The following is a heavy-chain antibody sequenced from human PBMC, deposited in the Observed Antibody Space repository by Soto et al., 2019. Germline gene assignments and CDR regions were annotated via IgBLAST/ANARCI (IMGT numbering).Heavy chain of an antibody. D-gene: IGHD2-2*01. CDR1: GGSFSGYY. CDR2: MYHSGST. Sequence: PSETLSLTCAAYGGSFSGYYWNWIRQPPGKGLEWIGYMYHSGSTYYNPSLKSRVTISIDRSKNQFSLKLSSVTAADTAVYYCDRVPDYWGQGILVTVAS. J-gene: IGHJ4*02. V-gene: IGHV4-34*01. CDR3: DRVPDY.